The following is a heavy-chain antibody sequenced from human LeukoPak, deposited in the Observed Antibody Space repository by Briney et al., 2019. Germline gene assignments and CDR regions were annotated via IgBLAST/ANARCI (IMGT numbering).Heavy chain of an antibody. D-gene: IGHD2-15*01. Sequence: GGSLRLSCAASGFTFNNYYMSWIRQAPGKGLEWVSFISSSGGHTNYADSVKGRFTISRDNAKNSLYLQMNSLRAEDTAVYYCARNPGPGSLDNWGQGTLVTVSS. CDR1: GFTFNNYY. J-gene: IGHJ4*02. CDR3: ARNPGPGSLDN. V-gene: IGHV3-11*06. CDR2: ISSSGGHT.